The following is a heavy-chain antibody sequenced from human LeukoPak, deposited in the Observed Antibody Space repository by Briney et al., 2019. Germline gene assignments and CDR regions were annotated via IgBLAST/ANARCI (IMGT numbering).Heavy chain of an antibody. Sequence: PGGSLRLSCAASKHTFNNYAMTWVRQSPGKGLEWVATISGSGDTTYYADSVTGRFTISRDNSRNTVFLQMNSLRVDNMADDYFARALRAAHRPVYTYYYMDVWGKGTTVTVSS. D-gene: IGHD5/OR15-5a*01. CDR1: KHTFNNYA. CDR2: ISGSGDTT. V-gene: IGHV3-23*01. CDR3: ARALRAAHRPVYTYYYMDV. J-gene: IGHJ6*03.